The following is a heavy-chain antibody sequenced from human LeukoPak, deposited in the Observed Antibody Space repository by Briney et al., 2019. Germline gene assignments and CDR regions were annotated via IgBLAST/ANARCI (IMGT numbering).Heavy chain of an antibody. D-gene: IGHD3-16*02. Sequence: PGGSLRLSCAASGFTFSSYAMSWVRQAPGKGLEWVSVVSASSGSTYYADSVKGRFTISRDSSKNTLYMQMNSLRAEDTAVYYCAKGRRDTSDSSLDSWGQGTLVTVSS. CDR2: VSASSGST. J-gene: IGHJ4*02. V-gene: IGHV3-23*01. CDR3: AKGRRDTSDSSLDS. CDR1: GFTFSSYA.